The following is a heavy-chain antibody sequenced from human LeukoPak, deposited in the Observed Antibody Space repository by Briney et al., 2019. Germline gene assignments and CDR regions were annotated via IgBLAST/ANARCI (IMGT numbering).Heavy chain of an antibody. CDR2: INTNTGNP. J-gene: IGHJ6*02. CDR1: GYTFTSYG. Sequence: GESLKISCKGSGYTFTSYGISWVRQAPGQGLEWMGWINTNTGNPTYAQGFTGRFVFSLDTSVSTAYLQISSLKAEDTAVYYCARDLSSSWSQTDNYYYGMDVWGQGTTVTVSS. CDR3: ARDLSSSWSQTDNYYYGMDV. V-gene: IGHV7-4-1*02. D-gene: IGHD6-13*01.